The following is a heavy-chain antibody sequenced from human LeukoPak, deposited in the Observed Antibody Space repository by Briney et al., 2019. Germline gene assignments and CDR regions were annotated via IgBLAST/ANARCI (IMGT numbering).Heavy chain of an antibody. CDR1: GGSFSGYY. Sequence: PSETLSLTCAVYGGSFSGYYWSWIRQPPGKGLDWIGEINHSGSTNYNPSLKSRVTISVDTSKNQFSLKLSSVTAADTAVYFCARDGIRYCSSTSCYRIAGQSAFDIWGQGTMVTVSS. CDR2: INHSGST. V-gene: IGHV4-34*01. D-gene: IGHD2-2*02. J-gene: IGHJ3*02. CDR3: ARDGIRYCSSTSCYRIAGQSAFDI.